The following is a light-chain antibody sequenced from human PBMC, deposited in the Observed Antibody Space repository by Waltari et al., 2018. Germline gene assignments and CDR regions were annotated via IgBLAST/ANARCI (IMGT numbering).Light chain of an antibody. J-gene: IGLJ2*01. V-gene: IGLV1-40*01. CDR3: QSYDSSLSVV. Sequence: QSVLTQPPSVSGAPGQRVTISCTGSSSNIGAGYDVHWYQQLPGTAPKLLIYGNRSRPPGVPDRFSGSKSGTSASLAITGLQAEDEADYYCQSYDSSLSVVFGGGTKLTVL. CDR2: GNR. CDR1: SSNIGAGYD.